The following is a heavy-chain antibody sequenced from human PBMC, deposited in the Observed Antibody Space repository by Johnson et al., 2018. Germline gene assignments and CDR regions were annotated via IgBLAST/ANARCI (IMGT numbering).Heavy chain of an antibody. Sequence: VQLQESGGGLVQPGGSLRLSCAASGFTFSSYSMNWVRQAPGKGLEWVSYISSSSSTIYYADSVKGRFTISRDNAKNSLYLQMTSLRDEDTAVYYCARDVGSGWPDVYFQHWGQGTLVTVSS. V-gene: IGHV3-48*02. D-gene: IGHD6-19*01. J-gene: IGHJ1*01. CDR1: GFTFSSYS. CDR3: ARDVGSGWPDVYFQH. CDR2: ISSSSSTI.